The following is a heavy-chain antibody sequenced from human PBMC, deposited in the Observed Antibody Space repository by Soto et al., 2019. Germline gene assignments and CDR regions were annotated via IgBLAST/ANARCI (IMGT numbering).Heavy chain of an antibody. CDR3: ARDTARDKGRLYYGMAV. CDR1: GFTFSSYG. J-gene: IGHJ6*02. CDR2: IWYDGSNK. V-gene: IGHV3-33*01. Sequence: QVQLVESGGGVVQPGRSLRLSCAASGFTFSSYGMHWVRQAPGKGLEWVAVIWYDGSNKYYADSVKGRFTISRDNSKNTLYLQMNSLRAEDTAVYYCARDTARDKGRLYYGMAVWGQGTTVTVSS. D-gene: IGHD5-18*01.